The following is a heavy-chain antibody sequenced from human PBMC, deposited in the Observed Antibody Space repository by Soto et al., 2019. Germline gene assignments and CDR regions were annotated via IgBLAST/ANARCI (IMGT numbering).Heavy chain of an antibody. D-gene: IGHD6-19*01. CDR3: ARGIWERSSGRYYFDS. CDR1: GYHLAAQA. V-gene: IGHV1-3*01. Sequence: GSVKVSCKASGYHLAAQALNLVRPAPGQSLEWMGWVNAGNGHTKYSENFQGRVTITRDASANTAFMELRSLRSEDTALYFCARGIWERSSGRYYFDSWGQGTRVTVSS. J-gene: IGHJ4*02. CDR2: VNAGNGHT.